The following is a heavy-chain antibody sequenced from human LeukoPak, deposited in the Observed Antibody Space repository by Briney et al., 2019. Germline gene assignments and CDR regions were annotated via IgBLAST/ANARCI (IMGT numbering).Heavy chain of an antibody. CDR3: AGAGSYFATPDEHPY. J-gene: IGHJ4*02. Sequence: GGSLRLSCAASGFTFSDCYMSWIRQAPGKGLEWVSYISSSGSTIYYADSVKGRFTISRDNAKNSLYLQMNSLRAEDTAVYYCAGAGSYFATPDEHPYWGQGTLVTVSS. CDR1: GFTFSDCY. D-gene: IGHD1-26*01. CDR2: ISSSGSTI. V-gene: IGHV3-11*01.